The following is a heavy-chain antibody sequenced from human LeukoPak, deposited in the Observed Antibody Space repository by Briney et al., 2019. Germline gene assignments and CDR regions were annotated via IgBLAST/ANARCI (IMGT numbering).Heavy chain of an antibody. J-gene: IGHJ6*02. Sequence: GGSLRLSCVASGLTFDDYGMSWVRQAPGKGLEWVSAISGSGGSTYYADSVKGRFTISRDNSKNTLYLQMNSLRAEDTAVYYCAKQGYCSGGSCYSGHYYYGMDVWGQGTTVTVSS. V-gene: IGHV3-23*01. CDR3: AKQGYCSGGSCYSGHYYYGMDV. CDR2: ISGSGGST. D-gene: IGHD2-15*01. CDR1: GLTFDDYG.